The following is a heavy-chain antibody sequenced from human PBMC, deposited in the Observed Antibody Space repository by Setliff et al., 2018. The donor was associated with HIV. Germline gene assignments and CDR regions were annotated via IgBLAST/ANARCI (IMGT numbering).Heavy chain of an antibody. D-gene: IGHD6-19*01. CDR3: ATVADSSASGYHFFFFEY. CDR2: VHDTGTA. Sequence: SETLSLTCSVSDGAFGGGDSYWGWIRQTPGKGREWIGTVHDTGTAHFNSSLRSRATISVDTSRSQFSLQLSSVTAADTAIYYCATVADSSASGYHFFFFEYWGHGALVTVSS. CDR1: DGAFGGGDSY. J-gene: IGHJ4*01. V-gene: IGHV4-39*01.